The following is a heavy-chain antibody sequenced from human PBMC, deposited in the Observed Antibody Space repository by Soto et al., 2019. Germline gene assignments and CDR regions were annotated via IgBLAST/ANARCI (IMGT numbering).Heavy chain of an antibody. CDR3: AKELGVKQQLVLGG. D-gene: IGHD6-13*01. V-gene: IGHV3-30*18. J-gene: IGHJ4*02. CDR1: GFTFSSYG. CDR2: ISYDGSNK. Sequence: GGSLRLSCAASGFTFSSYGMHWVRQAPGKGLEWVAVISYDGSNKYYADSVKGRFTISRDNSKNTLYLQMNSLRAEDTAVYYCAKELGVKQQLVLGGWGQGTLVTVSS.